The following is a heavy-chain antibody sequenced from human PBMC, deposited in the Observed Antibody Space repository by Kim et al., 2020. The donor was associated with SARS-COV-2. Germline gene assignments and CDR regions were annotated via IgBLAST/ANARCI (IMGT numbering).Heavy chain of an antibody. V-gene: IGHV3-23*01. CDR1: GFTFSSYA. D-gene: IGHD2-15*01. Sequence: GGSLRLSCAASGFTFSSYAMSWVRQAPGKGLEWVSAISGSGGSTYYADSVKGRFTISRDNSKNTLYLQMNSLRAEETAVYYCAKDLRVGMRVVAAMGDDYWGQGTLVTVSS. CDR2: ISGSGGST. J-gene: IGHJ4*02. CDR3: AKDLRVGMRVVAAMGDDY.